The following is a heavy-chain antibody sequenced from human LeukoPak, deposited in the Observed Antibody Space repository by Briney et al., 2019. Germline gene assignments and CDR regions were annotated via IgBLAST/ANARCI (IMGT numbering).Heavy chain of an antibody. CDR2: FYYRGST. CDR1: GGSISSYY. J-gene: IGHJ3*02. V-gene: IGHV4-59*01. CDR3: ARVYCGGDCYPGDAFDI. D-gene: IGHD2-21*02. Sequence: PSETLSLTCSVSGGSISSYYWSWIRQPPGKGREWIGYFYYRGSTNYNPSLKSRVTISVDTSKNQFSLTLSSVTAADTAVYYCARVYCGGDCYPGDAFDIWGQGTMVTVSS.